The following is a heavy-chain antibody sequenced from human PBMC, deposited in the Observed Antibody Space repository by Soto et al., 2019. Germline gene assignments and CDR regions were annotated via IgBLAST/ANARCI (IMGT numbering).Heavy chain of an antibody. Sequence: PSETLSLTCAVYGVSFSGYYWSWIRQPPGKGLEWIGEINHSGSTNYNPSLKSRVTISVDTSKNQFSLKLSSVTAADTAVYYCARMSTLWFGYYGMEVWGQGTTVSVSS. V-gene: IGHV4-34*01. CDR3: ARMSTLWFGYYGMEV. CDR1: GVSFSGYY. D-gene: IGHD3-10*01. J-gene: IGHJ6*01. CDR2: INHSGST.